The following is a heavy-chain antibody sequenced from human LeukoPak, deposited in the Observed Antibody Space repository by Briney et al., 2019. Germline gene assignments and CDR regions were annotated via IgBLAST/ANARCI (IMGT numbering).Heavy chain of an antibody. D-gene: IGHD3-22*01. Sequence: PSETLSLTCAVYGGSFSGYYWSWIRQPPGKGLEWIGEINHSGSTNYNPSLKSRVTISVDTSKNQFSLKLSSVTAADTAVYYCNYYDSSGYLVFDYWGQGTLVTVSS. CDR2: INHSGST. CDR3: NYYDSSGYLVFDY. V-gene: IGHV4-34*01. CDR1: GGSFSGYY. J-gene: IGHJ4*02.